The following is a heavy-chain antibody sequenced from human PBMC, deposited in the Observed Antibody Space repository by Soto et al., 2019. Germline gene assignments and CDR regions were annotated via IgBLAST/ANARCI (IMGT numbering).Heavy chain of an antibody. D-gene: IGHD3-22*01. Sequence: PSETLSLTCTVSGGSISSYYWSWIRQPPGKGLEWIGYISYSGSTNYNPSLKSRLTISVDTSKNQFSLKLSSVTAADTAVYFCVREGVDYYDTSGRSSWGQGTLVTVSS. CDR3: VREGVDYYDTSGRSS. CDR2: ISYSGST. J-gene: IGHJ4*02. V-gene: IGHV4-59*01. CDR1: GGSISSYY.